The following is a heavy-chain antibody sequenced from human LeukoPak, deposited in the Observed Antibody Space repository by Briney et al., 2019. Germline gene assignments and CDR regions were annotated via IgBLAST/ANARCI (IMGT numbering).Heavy chain of an antibody. Sequence: GESLKISCKGSGYSFTSYWIGWVRQMPGKGLEWMGIIYPGDSDTRYSPSFQGQVTISADKSISTAYLQWSSLKASDTAMYYCARLGGSGSYNTDYYYYGMDAWGQGTTVTVSS. CDR1: GYSFTSYW. CDR2: IYPGDSDT. CDR3: ARLGGSGSYNTDYYYYGMDA. J-gene: IGHJ6*02. D-gene: IGHD3-10*01. V-gene: IGHV5-51*01.